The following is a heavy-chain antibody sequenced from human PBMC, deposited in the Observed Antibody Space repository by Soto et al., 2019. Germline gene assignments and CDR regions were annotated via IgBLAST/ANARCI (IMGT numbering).Heavy chain of an antibody. J-gene: IGHJ5*01. CDR3: ARGLYCGNSPCIDWIDF. D-gene: IGHD2-21*01. Sequence: EVQLVESGGDLVQPGGSLRLSCTASGFMFNNYWMTWVRQAPGTGLEWVANIKQDGTEKYYVDSVKGRFTVSRDNAKNAVFRQMTSLRVEDTALYYCARGLYCGNSPCIDWIDFWGQGTWVTVSS. CDR1: GFMFNNYW. V-gene: IGHV3-7*01. CDR2: IKQDGTEK.